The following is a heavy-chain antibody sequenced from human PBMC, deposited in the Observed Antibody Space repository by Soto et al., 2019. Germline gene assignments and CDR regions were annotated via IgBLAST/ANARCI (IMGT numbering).Heavy chain of an antibody. Sequence: GGSLRLSCAASGFTFSSYWMSWVRQAPGKGLEWVANIKQDGSEKNYVDSVKGRFTTSRDNAKNSLYLQMNSLRAEDTAVYYCARSRYGVYFDYWGQGTLVTVSS. D-gene: IGHD3-10*01. V-gene: IGHV3-7*01. CDR1: GFTFSSYW. CDR3: ARSRYGVYFDY. J-gene: IGHJ4*02. CDR2: IKQDGSEK.